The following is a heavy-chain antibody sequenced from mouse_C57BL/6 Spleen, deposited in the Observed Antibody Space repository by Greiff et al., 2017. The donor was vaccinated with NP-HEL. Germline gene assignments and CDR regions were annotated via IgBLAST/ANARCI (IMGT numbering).Heavy chain of an antibody. D-gene: IGHD1-1*01. CDR2: ISDGGSYT. CDR3: AEIEDYYGSSPAY. CDR1: GFTFSSYA. V-gene: IGHV5-4*01. J-gene: IGHJ3*01. Sequence: EVHLVESGGGLVKPGGSLKLSCAASGFTFSSYAMSWVRQTPEKRLEWVATISDGGSYTYYPDNVKGRFTISRDNAKNNLYLQMSHLKSEDTAMYYCAEIEDYYGSSPAYWGQGTLVTVSA.